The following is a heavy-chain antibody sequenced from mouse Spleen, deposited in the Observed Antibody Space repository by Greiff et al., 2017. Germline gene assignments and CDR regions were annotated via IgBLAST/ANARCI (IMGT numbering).Heavy chain of an antibody. CDR3: GRGGGSSGCLAWCAY. J-gene: IGHJ3*01. D-gene: IGHD3-1*01. CDR1: GFTFSSYG. V-gene: IGHV5-6*02. Sequence: DVKLVESGGDLVKPGGSLKLSCAASGFTFSSYGMSWVRQTPDKRLEWVATISSGGSYTYYPDSVKGRFTISRDNAKNTLYLQMSSLKSEDTAMCGCGRGGGSSGCLAWCAYWGQGTLVTVSA. CDR2: ISSGGSYT.